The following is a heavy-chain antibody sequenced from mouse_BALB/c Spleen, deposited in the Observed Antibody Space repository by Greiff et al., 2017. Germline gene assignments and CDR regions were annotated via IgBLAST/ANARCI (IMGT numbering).Heavy chain of an antibody. CDR1: GFTFSSYA. Sequence: EVKLMESGGGLVKPGGSLKLSCAASGFTFSSYAMSWVRQSPEKRLEWVAEISRGGSYTYYPDTVTGRFTISRDNAKNTLYLEMSSLRSEDTAMYYCARSGGNYPYYAMDYWGQGTSVTVSS. CDR3: ARSGGNYPYYAMDY. V-gene: IGHV5-9-4*01. J-gene: IGHJ4*01. CDR2: ISRGGSYT. D-gene: IGHD2-1*01.